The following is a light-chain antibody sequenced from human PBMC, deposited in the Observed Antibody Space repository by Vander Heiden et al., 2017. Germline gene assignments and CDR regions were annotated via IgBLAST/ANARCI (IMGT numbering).Light chain of an antibody. CDR2: AAF. CDR3: QQDDSYPHT. CDR1: QDITNN. J-gene: IGKJ4*01. Sequence: DIHMTQSPSSLSASVGDRVTITCRTSQDITNNLAWFQQKLGKAPKPLIYAAFSLQSGVPSRFRGSGSGTDFTLTISSLQPEDFATYYCQQDDSYPHTFGGGTRVEIK. V-gene: IGKV1-16*01.